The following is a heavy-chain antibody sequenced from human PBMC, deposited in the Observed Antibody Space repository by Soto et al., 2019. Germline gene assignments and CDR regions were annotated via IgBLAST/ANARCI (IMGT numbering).Heavy chain of an antibody. Sequence: QVQLVQSGAEVKKPGSSMKVSCKASEGTFNSYGISWVRQAPGQGLEWMGGIIPFFGITKYAQKFQGRVTITADRSTYTAYMELSSLRSEEMAVYYCARTSAGRRWAGYFDYWGQGTLVTVSS. CDR3: ARTSAGRRWAGYFDY. V-gene: IGHV1-69*17. J-gene: IGHJ4*02. CDR2: IIPFFGIT. D-gene: IGHD6-13*01. CDR1: EGTFNSYG.